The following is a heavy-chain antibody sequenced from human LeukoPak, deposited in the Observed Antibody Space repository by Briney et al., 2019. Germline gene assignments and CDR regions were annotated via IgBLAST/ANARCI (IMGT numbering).Heavy chain of an antibody. CDR1: GGTFSSYA. CDR2: IIPIFGTA. J-gene: IGHJ5*02. D-gene: IGHD2-2*02. V-gene: IGHV1-69*05. Sequence: SVKVSCKASGGTFSSYAISWVRQAPGQGLEWMGGIIPIFGTANYAQKFQGRVTITTDESTSTAYMELSSLRSEDTAVYYCARAFHGGCSSTSCYNRFDPWGLGSLVTGST. CDR3: ARAFHGGCSSTSCYNRFDP.